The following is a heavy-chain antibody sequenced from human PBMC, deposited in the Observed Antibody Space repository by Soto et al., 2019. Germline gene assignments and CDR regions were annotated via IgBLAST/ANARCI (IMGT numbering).Heavy chain of an antibody. CDR2: INAGNGNT. D-gene: IGHD3-22*01. J-gene: IGHJ5*02. CDR3: ARAIPYYYDSSGYPNWFDP. V-gene: IGHV1-3*01. CDR1: XXTXTXYA. Sequence: QVQLVQSGAEVKKXGAXVKXXXXAXXXTXTXYAXHWVRQAPGQRLEWMGWINAGNGNTKYSQKFQGRVTITRDTSASTAYMELSSLRSEDTAVYYCARAIPYYYDSSGYPNWFDPWGQGTLVTVSS.